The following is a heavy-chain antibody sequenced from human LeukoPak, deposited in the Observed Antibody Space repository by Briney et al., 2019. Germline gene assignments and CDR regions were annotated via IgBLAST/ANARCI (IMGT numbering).Heavy chain of an antibody. D-gene: IGHD2-15*01. Sequence: SQTLSLTCAISGDSVSSNSAAWNWIRQSPSRGLEWLGRTCYRSKWYNDYAVSVKSRITINPDTSKNQFSLQLNSVTPEDTAVYYCARVYCSGGSCSNWFDPWGQGTLVTVSS. V-gene: IGHV6-1*01. J-gene: IGHJ5*02. CDR2: TCYRSKWYN. CDR3: ARVYCSGGSCSNWFDP. CDR1: GDSVSSNSAA.